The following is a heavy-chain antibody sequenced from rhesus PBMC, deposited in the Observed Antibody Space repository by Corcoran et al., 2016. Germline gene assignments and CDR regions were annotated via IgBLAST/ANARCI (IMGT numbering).Heavy chain of an antibody. V-gene: IGHV4-169*02. D-gene: IGHD6-25*01. CDR3: ASGAAAGYY. J-gene: IGHJ4*01. Sequence: QLQLQESGPGLVKPSETLSVTCAVSGGSISSSYWSWIRQAPGKGLEWIGYIYGSGSSTNYSPSLKSRVTLSVDPSKNQLSLKLSSMTASDTAVYYCASGAAAGYYWGQGVLVTVSS. CDR1: GGSISSSY. CDR2: IYGSGSST.